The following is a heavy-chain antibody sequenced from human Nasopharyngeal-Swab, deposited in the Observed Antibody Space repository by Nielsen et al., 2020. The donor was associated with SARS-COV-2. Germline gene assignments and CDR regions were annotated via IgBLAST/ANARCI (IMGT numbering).Heavy chain of an antibody. D-gene: IGHD4-11*01. CDR3: ASVDYSNWCFDY. CDR2: INHSGST. Sequence: SETLSLTCAVYGGSFSGYYWSWIRQPPGKGLEWIGEINHSGSTNYNPSLKSRVTISVDTSKNQFSLKLSSVTAADTAVYYCASVDYSNWCFDYWGQGTLATVSS. V-gene: IGHV4-34*01. J-gene: IGHJ4*02. CDR1: GGSFSGYY.